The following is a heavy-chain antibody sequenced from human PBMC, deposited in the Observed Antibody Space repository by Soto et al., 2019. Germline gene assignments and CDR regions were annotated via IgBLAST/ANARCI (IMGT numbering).Heavy chain of an antibody. Sequence: SVKVSCKASGGTFSSYAISWVRQAPGQGLEWMGGIIPIFGTANYAQKFQGRVTITADESTSTAYMELSSLRSEDTAVYYCARGTTRLGYCSGGSCYSSFGAFDIWGQGTMVTVSS. CDR1: GGTFSSYA. V-gene: IGHV1-69*13. J-gene: IGHJ3*02. CDR2: IIPIFGTA. CDR3: ARGTTRLGYCSGGSCYSSFGAFDI. D-gene: IGHD2-15*01.